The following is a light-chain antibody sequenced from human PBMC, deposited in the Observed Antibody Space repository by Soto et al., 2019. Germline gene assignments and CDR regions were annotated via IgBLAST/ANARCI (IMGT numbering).Light chain of an antibody. CDR2: ATS. J-gene: IGKJ1*01. V-gene: IGKV1-39*01. CDR3: QQSHSTPRT. Sequence: IQMTQSPSSLSASVGDRVTITCRASQSLAGYLNWYQQKPGEAPKLLIYATSTLQSGVPSRFSGSGSGADYTLTISSLQPEDFATYSCQQSHSTPRTFGQGTKADIK. CDR1: QSLAGY.